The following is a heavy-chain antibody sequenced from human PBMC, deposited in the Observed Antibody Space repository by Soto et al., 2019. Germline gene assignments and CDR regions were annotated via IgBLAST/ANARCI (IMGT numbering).Heavy chain of an antibody. D-gene: IGHD2-15*01. V-gene: IGHV4-31*03. J-gene: IGHJ6*03. CDR2: IYYSGST. Sequence: SETLSLTCTVSGGSISSGGYYWSWIRQHPGKGLEWIGYIYYSGSTYYNPSLKSRVTISVDTSKNQFSLKLSSVTAADTAVYYCARGNRVVVAAQKGYYYYMDVWGKGTTVTVSS. CDR1: GGSISSGGYY. CDR3: ARGNRVVVAAQKGYYYYMDV.